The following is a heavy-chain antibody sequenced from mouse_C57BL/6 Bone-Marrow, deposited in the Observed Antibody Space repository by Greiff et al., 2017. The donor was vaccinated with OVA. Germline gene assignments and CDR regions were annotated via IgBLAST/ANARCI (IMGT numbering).Heavy chain of an antibody. V-gene: IGHV1-64*01. J-gene: IGHJ1*03. CDR3: ARGLYGSSYGWYFDV. CDR1: GYTFTSYW. CDR2: IHPNSGST. Sequence: VQLQQPGAELVKPGASVKLSCKASGYTFTSYWMHWVKQRPGQGLEWIGMIHPNSGSTNYNEKFKSKATLTVDKSSSTAYMQLSSLTSEDSAVYYCARGLYGSSYGWYFDVWGTGTTVTVSS. D-gene: IGHD1-1*01.